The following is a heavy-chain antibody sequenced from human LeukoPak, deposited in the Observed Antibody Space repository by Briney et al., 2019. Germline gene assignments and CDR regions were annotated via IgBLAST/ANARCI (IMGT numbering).Heavy chain of an antibody. CDR1: GGSISSYY. D-gene: IGHD5-24*01. CDR3: ARTGQMATIGLFDY. J-gene: IGHJ4*02. Sequence: PSETLSLTCTVSGGSISSYYWSWIRQPAGKGLEWIGRIYTSGSTNYNPSLKSRVTMSVDTSKNQFSLKLSSVTAADTAAYYCARTGQMATIGLFDYWGQGTLVTVSS. V-gene: IGHV4-4*07. CDR2: IYTSGST.